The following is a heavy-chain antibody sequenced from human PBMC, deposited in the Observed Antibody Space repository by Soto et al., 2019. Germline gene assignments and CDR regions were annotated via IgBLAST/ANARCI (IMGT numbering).Heavy chain of an antibody. V-gene: IGHV2-5*02. CDR2: IYWDDDK. CDR3: AHLRQPYYDFWSGAVPLRSFDY. CDR1: EFSLSTSGVG. D-gene: IGHD3-3*01. Sequence: QITLKESGPTLVKPTQTLTLTCTFSEFSLSTSGVGVGWIRQPPGKALEWLALIYWDDDKRYSPSLKSRLTITKDTSKNQVVLTMTNMDPVDTATYYCAHLRQPYYDFWSGAVPLRSFDYWGQGTLVTVSS. J-gene: IGHJ4*02.